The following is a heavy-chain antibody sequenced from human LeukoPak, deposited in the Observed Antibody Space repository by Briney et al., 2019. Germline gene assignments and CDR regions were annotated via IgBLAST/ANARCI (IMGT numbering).Heavy chain of an antibody. J-gene: IGHJ4*02. CDR3: AKDRGIAVAGYFDY. Sequence: GRSLRLSCAASGFTFSSYGMHWVRQAPGKGLEWVAVISYDGSNKYYADSVKGRFTISRDNSKNTLYLQMNSLRAEDTAVYYCAKDRGIAVAGYFDYWDQGTLVTVSS. V-gene: IGHV3-30*18. CDR2: ISYDGSNK. CDR1: GFTFSSYG. D-gene: IGHD6-19*01.